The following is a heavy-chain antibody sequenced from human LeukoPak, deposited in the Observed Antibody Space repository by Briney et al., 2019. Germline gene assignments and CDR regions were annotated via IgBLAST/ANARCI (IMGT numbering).Heavy chain of an antibody. V-gene: IGHV4-34*01. D-gene: IGHD3-10*01. CDR2: INHSGST. CDR1: GGSFSGYY. CDR3: ARRERITMVRGVTLDPYYFDY. Sequence: SETLSLTCAVYGGSFSGYYWSWIRQPPGKGLEWIGEINHSGSTNYNPSLKSRVTISVDTSKNQFSLKLSSVTAADTAVYYCARRERITMVRGVTLDPYYFDYWGQGTLATVSS. J-gene: IGHJ4*02.